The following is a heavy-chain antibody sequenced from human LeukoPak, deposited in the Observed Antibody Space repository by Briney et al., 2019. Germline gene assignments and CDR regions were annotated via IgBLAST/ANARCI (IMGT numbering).Heavy chain of an antibody. CDR3: ARGSRDYGDYGDFDY. CDR1: GGSFSSYY. J-gene: IGHJ4*02. D-gene: IGHD4-17*01. V-gene: IGHV4-34*01. CDR2: INHSGST. Sequence: SETLSLTCAVYGGSFSSYYWSWIRQPPGKGLEWIGEINHSGSTNYNPSLKSRVTISVDTSKNQFSLKLSSVTAADTAVYYCARGSRDYGDYGDFDYWGQGTLVTVSS.